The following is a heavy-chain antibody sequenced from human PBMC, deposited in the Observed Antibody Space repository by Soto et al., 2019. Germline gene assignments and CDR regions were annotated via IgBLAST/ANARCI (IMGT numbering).Heavy chain of an antibody. Sequence: QVQLQESGPGLVKPSQTLSLTCTVSGGSISSGDYYWSWIRQPPGKGLEWIGYIYYSGSTYYNPYIHNRVTIAVSTSTYKLPVTLICLTADDTAVYSSAREVTGGEVSGRWYEGGWFDPWGQGTLVTVSS. CDR1: GGSISSGDYY. CDR2: IYYSGST. D-gene: IGHD3-16*01. J-gene: IGHJ5*02. V-gene: IGHV4-30-4*01. CDR3: AREVTGGEVSGRWYEGGWFDP.